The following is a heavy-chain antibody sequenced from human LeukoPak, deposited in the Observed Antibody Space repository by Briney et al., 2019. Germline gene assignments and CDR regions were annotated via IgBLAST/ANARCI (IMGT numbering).Heavy chain of an antibody. CDR3: AGSHVPYGLDV. D-gene: IGHD1-26*01. V-gene: IGHV4-4*02. CDR1: GGSISSNW. J-gene: IGHJ6*04. Sequence: SGTLSLTCVVSGGSISSNWWSWVRQPPGKGLEWIGEIYHSGSTNYNPSLKSRVTMSVDNPKNEFFLKLSSVTAADTAVYYCAGSHVPYGLDVWGKGTTVTVSS. CDR2: IYHSGST.